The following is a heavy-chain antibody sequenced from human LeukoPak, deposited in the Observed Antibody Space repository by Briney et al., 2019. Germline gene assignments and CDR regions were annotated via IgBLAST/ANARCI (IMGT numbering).Heavy chain of an antibody. CDR1: GFTFSSYD. CDR2: IGTAGDT. D-gene: IGHD3-10*01. Sequence: GGSLRLSRAASGFTFSSYDMHWVRQATGKGLECVSAIGTAGDTYYPGSVKGRFTISRENAKNSLYLQMNSLRAGDTAVYYCARVLGSGSHGMDVWGQGTTVTVSS. CDR3: ARVLGSGSHGMDV. J-gene: IGHJ6*02. V-gene: IGHV3-13*01.